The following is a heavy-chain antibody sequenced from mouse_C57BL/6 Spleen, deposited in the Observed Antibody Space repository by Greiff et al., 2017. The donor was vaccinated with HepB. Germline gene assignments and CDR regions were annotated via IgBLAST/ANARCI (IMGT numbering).Heavy chain of an antibody. Sequence: QVQLQQPGAELVMPGASVKLSCKASGYTFTSYWMHWVKQRPGQGLEWIGEIDPSDSYTNYNQKFKGKSTLTVDKSSSTAYMQLSSLTSEDSAVYYCARDLGPGLGDFDYWGQGTTLTVSS. CDR1: GYTFTSYW. CDR3: ARDLGPGLGDFDY. J-gene: IGHJ2*01. CDR2: IDPSDSYT. D-gene: IGHD4-1*01. V-gene: IGHV1-69*01.